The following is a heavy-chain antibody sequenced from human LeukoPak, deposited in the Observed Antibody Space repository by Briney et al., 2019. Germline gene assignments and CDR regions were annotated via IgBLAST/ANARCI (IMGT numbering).Heavy chain of an antibody. J-gene: IGHJ4*02. D-gene: IGHD3-3*01. CDR2: IYYSGST. Sequence: SETLSLTCTVSGGSISSSSYYWSWIRQPPGTGLEWIGYIYYSGSTNYNPSLKSRVTISVDTSKNQFSLKLSSVTAADTAVYYCARSGDFWSGLSLDYWGQGTLVTVSS. CDR3: ARSGDFWSGLSLDY. CDR1: GGSISSSSYY. V-gene: IGHV4-61*01.